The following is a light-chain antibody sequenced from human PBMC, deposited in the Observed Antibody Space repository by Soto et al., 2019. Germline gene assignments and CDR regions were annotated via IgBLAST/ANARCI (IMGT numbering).Light chain of an antibody. CDR2: RAS. CDR3: LQYTSPPWT. Sequence: EIVLTQSPGALSLSPGERATLSCRASQSVPGNYLAWLQQKPGQAPRLLIYRASSRATDIPGRFSGSGSGTDFPLTISSLEPEDFAVYYCLQYTSPPWTLGQGTKVAVK. CDR1: QSVPGNY. J-gene: IGKJ1*01. V-gene: IGKV3-20*01.